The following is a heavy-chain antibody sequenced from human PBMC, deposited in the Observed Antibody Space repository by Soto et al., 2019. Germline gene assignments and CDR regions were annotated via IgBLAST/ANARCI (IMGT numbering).Heavy chain of an antibody. D-gene: IGHD1-1*01. CDR3: AAGGTRWLRSPFDY. V-gene: IGHV1-24*01. CDR2: GDPEDGET. J-gene: IGHJ4*02. CDR1: GHTLTELS. Sequence: QVQLLQSGAEVKKPGASVKVSCKVSGHTLTELSMHWVRQAPGRGLEWMGGGDPEDGETISAQKFQGRVTMTEDTSTDSTYLELTSLRSEDTAVYYCAAGGTRWLRSPFDYWGQGTLVTISS.